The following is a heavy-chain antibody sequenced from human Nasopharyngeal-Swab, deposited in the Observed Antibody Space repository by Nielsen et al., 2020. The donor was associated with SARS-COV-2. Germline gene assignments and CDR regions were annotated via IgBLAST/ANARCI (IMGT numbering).Heavy chain of an antibody. J-gene: IGHJ6*03. D-gene: IGHD6-19*01. CDR3: ARSKGAQYSSGWYYYYYYMDV. CDR1: GYSFTSYW. V-gene: IGHV5-51*01. Sequence: GESLKISCKGSGYSFTSYWIGWVRQMPGKGLEWMGIIYPGDYDTSYSPSFQGQVTISVDKSNSTAYLQWSSLKASDTAMYYCARSKGAQYSSGWYYYYYYMDVWGKGTTVTVSS. CDR2: IYPGDYDT.